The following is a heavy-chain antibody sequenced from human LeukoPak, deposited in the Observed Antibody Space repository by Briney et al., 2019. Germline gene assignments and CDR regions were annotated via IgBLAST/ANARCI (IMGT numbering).Heavy chain of an antibody. D-gene: IGHD4-17*01. V-gene: IGHV5-51*01. CDR3: ARQVGDYTTDY. CDR1: GYSFTSYW. CDR2: IYPGESDT. J-gene: IGHJ4*02. Sequence: GESLKISCKGSGYSFTSYWIGWVRQIPGKGLEGMGIIYPGESDTRYSPSFQGQVTISADKSISTAYLQWSSLKASDTAMYYCARQVGDYTTDYWGQGTLVTVSS.